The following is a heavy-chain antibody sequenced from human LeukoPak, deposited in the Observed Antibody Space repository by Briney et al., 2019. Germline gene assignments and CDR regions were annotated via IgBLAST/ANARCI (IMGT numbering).Heavy chain of an antibody. CDR3: AWWSPGGYYDILTGYYPNWFDP. V-gene: IGHV1-69*13. Sequence: SVKVSCKASGGTFSSYAISWVRQAPGQGLEWMGGIIPIFGTANYAQKFQGRVTITADESTSTAYMELSSLRSEDTAVYYCAWWSPGGYYDILTGYYPNWFDPWGQGTLVTVSS. CDR2: IIPIFGTA. CDR1: GGTFSSYA. J-gene: IGHJ5*02. D-gene: IGHD3-9*01.